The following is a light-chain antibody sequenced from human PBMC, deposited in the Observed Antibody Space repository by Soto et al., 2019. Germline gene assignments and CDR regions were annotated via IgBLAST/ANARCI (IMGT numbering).Light chain of an antibody. CDR1: QGISTY. Sequence: DIQMTQSPSSLSASVGDRVTITCRASQGISTYLNWYQQKPGKAPKILIYDASSLESGVPSRFTGSGSGTEFTLTISSLQPDDFGIYYCQQYSSYSRTFGQGTKVDIK. CDR3: QQYSSYSRT. V-gene: IGKV1-5*01. CDR2: DAS. J-gene: IGKJ1*01.